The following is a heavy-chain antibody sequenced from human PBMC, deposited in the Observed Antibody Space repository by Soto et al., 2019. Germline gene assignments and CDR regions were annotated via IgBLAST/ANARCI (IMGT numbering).Heavy chain of an antibody. D-gene: IGHD3-22*01. CDR1: GFIFSNFA. CDR3: APVQAAISYYNTDV. Sequence: HPGGSLRLSCEASGFIFSNFAMNWVRQAPGKGLEWVSGIVDTGGRTFYADSVKGRFTISRDNSKNTLYLQMDSLRVEDTAVYYSAPVQAAISYYNTDVWGQGTTVTVYS. CDR2: IVDTGGRT. J-gene: IGHJ6*02. V-gene: IGHV3-23*01.